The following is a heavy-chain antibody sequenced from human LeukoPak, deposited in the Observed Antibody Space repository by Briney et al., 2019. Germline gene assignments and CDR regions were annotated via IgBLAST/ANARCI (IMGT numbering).Heavy chain of an antibody. V-gene: IGHV3-23*01. CDR2: ISGSDGST. CDR3: AKARRVLCMDV. D-gene: IGHD2-8*01. J-gene: IGHJ6*03. CDR1: GFTFSSYA. Sequence: GGSLRLSCAASGFTFSSYAMSWVRQAPGKGLEWFSAISGSDGSTYYADSVKGRFTISRDNSKYTLYLQMNSLRAEDTAVYYCAKARRVLCMDVWGKGTTVTVSS.